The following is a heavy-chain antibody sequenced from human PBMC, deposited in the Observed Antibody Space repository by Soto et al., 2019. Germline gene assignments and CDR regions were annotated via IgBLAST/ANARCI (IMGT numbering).Heavy chain of an antibody. CDR2: INPASGST. V-gene: IGHV1-46*01. CDR1: GYTFTHYY. J-gene: IGHJ4*02. Sequence: QVQLVQSGAEVKKPGASVKLSCRTSGYTFTHYYIHWVRQAPGQGLEWLAIINPASGSTNYAQDFQGTVTLTMDTSTTTVYRELSGLRAEDTAIFYCARDLAAGDHWGQGTLVTVSS. CDR3: ARDLAAGDH. D-gene: IGHD6-13*01.